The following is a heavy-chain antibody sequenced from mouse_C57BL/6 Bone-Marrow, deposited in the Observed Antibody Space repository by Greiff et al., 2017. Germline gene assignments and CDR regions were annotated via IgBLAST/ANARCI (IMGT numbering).Heavy chain of an antibody. V-gene: IGHV5-9-1*02. CDR1: GFTFSSYA. CDR2: ISSGGDYI. CDR3: VTTVVDYAMDY. Sequence: EVKLMESGEGLVKPGGSLKLSCAASGFTFSSYAMSWVRQTPEKRLEWVAYISSGGDYIYYADTVKGRFTISRDNARNTLYLQMSSLKSEDTAMYYSVTTVVDYAMDYWGQGTSVTVSS. J-gene: IGHJ4*01. D-gene: IGHD1-1*01.